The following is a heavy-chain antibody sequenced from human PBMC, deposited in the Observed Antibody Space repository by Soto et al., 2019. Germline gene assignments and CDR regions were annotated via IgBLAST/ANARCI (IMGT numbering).Heavy chain of an antibody. D-gene: IGHD3-16*01. Sequence: SQTLSLTCAISGDSVSSNSAAWNWIRNSPSRGLDWLGRTYYRSKWYNDYAVSVKSRRTINPDTSKNQFSLQLNSVTPEDTAVYYCARDVSWGTAKVYYCYGMDVWGQGTTVTVS. V-gene: IGHV6-1*01. CDR2: TYYRSKWYN. CDR3: ARDVSWGTAKVYYCYGMDV. J-gene: IGHJ6*02. CDR1: GDSVSSNSAA.